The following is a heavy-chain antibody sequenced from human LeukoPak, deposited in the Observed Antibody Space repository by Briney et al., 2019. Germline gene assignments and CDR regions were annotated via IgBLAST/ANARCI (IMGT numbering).Heavy chain of an antibody. V-gene: IGHV1-8*01. CDR1: GYTFTSYD. CDR2: MNPNSGNT. Sequence: ASVKVSCKASGYTFTSYDINWVRQATGQGLKWMGWMNPNSGNTGYAQKFQGRVTMTRNTSISTAYMELSSLRSEDTAVYYCARGPPGRLLWFGESTKDAFDIWGQGTMVTVSS. CDR3: ARGPPGRLLWFGESTKDAFDI. D-gene: IGHD3-10*01. J-gene: IGHJ3*02.